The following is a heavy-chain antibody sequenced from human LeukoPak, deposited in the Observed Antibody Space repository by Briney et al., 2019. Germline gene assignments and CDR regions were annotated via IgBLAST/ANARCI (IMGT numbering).Heavy chain of an antibody. CDR2: ISAYNGDT. CDR1: GYIFTNFG. CDR3: ARRLGYCSSTSCSRGWYFDL. J-gene: IGHJ2*01. V-gene: IGHV1-18*01. Sequence: ASVKVSCKAFGYIFTNFGITWVRQAPGQGLEWMGWISAYNGDTKYGQSFQGRVTMTTDTSTSTAYMDLRSLRSDDTAVYYCARRLGYCSSTSCSRGWYFDLWGRGTLVTVSS. D-gene: IGHD2-2*01.